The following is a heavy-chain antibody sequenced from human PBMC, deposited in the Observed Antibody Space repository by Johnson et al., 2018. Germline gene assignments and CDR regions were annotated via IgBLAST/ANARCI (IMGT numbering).Heavy chain of an antibody. CDR2: ISGSGGST. CDR3: AKKAPDFWSGVRPLGYFQH. D-gene: IGHD3-3*01. Sequence: VQLQQSGGGVVQPGRSLRLSCAASGFTFSSYAMSWVRQAPGKGLEWVSAISGSGGSTYYADSVKGRFTISRDNSKNTLYLQMNSLRAEDTAVYYCAKKAPDFWSGVRPLGYFQHWGQGTLVTVSS. CDR1: GFTFSSYA. V-gene: IGHV3-23*01. J-gene: IGHJ1*01.